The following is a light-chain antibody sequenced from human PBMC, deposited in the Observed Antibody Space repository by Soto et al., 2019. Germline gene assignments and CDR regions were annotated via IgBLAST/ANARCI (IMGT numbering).Light chain of an antibody. CDR2: AAS. V-gene: IGKV1-9*01. CDR1: QGISSY. J-gene: IGKJ2*01. CDR3: QHLNSYPPYT. Sequence: DIQLTQSPSFLSASVGDRVTITCRASQGISSYLAWYQQKPGKAPKLLIYAASTLQSGVPSRFSGSGSGTECTLTISSLQPEDLATYCWQHLNSYPPYTFGQGTKLEIK.